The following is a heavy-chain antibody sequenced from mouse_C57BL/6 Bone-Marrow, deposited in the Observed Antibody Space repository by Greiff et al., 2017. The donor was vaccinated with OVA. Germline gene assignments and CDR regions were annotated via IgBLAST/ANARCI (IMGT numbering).Heavy chain of an antibody. D-gene: IGHD3-2*02. CDR2: IYPRSGNT. Sequence: VQLQQPGAELARPGASVKLSCKASGYTFTSYGISWVKQRTGQGLEWIGEIYPRSGNTYYNEKFKGKATLTADKSASTAYMELRSLTSEDSAVYFCARYSSGYFDYWGQGTTLTVSS. J-gene: IGHJ2*01. CDR3: ARYSSGYFDY. V-gene: IGHV1-81*01. CDR1: GYTFTSYG.